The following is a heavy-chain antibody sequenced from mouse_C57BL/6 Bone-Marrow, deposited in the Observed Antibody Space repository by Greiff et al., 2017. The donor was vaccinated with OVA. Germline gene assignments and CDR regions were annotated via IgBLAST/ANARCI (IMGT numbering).Heavy chain of an antibody. D-gene: IGHD1-1*01. J-gene: IGHJ3*01. CDR2: IDPSGSYT. Sequence: QVQLQQSGAELVKPGASVKLSCKASGYTFTSYWMQWVKQRPGQGLEWIGEIDPSGSYTNYNQKFKGKATLTVDTSSSTAYMQLSSLTSEDSAVYYCARDFYYYGSSAWFAYWGQGTLVTVSA. V-gene: IGHV1-50*01. CDR1: GYTFTSYW. CDR3: ARDFYYYGSSAWFAY.